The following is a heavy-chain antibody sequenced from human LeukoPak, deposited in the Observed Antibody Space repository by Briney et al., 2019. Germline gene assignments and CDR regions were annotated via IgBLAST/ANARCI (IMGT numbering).Heavy chain of an antibody. CDR3: ARAYSATTFDY. Sequence: SQTLSLTCTVSGGSISSGSYYWSWIRQPAGKGLEWIGRIYTSGSTNYNPSLKSRVTISVDTSKNQFSLKPSSVTAADTAVYYCARAYSATTFDYWGQGTLVTVSS. V-gene: IGHV4-61*02. D-gene: IGHD5-24*01. CDR1: GGSISSGSYY. J-gene: IGHJ4*02. CDR2: IYTSGST.